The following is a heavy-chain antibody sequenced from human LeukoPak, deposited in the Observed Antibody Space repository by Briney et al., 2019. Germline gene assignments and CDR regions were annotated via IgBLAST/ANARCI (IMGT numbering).Heavy chain of an antibody. D-gene: IGHD1-14*01. CDR1: GVTFSSYW. V-gene: IGHV3-7*01. CDR3: ARGRYNGGVN. Sequence: GGSLRLSCAASGVTFSSYWMSWIRQPSGKGLEWVAKIKHNGSEKYYVDSVKGRFTISRDNAKNSLYLQMNSVRAEDTAVYYCARGRYNGGVNWGQGTLVTVSS. J-gene: IGHJ4*02. CDR2: IKHNGSEK.